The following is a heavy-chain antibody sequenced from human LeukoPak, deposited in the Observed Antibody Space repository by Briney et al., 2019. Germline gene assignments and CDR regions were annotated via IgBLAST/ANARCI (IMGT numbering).Heavy chain of an antibody. CDR1: GGSITGYF. D-gene: IGHD5-24*01. Sequence: SETLSLTCTVSGGSITGYFWTWIRQPPGKGLEWIGFFYNRGNTNYNPSLKSRVTISLDTSRIQFSLKLNSVTAADTAMYYCARGTQGYRFDYWGQGTLVTVPT. CDR2: FYNRGNT. CDR3: ARGTQGYRFDY. J-gene: IGHJ4*02. V-gene: IGHV4-59*01.